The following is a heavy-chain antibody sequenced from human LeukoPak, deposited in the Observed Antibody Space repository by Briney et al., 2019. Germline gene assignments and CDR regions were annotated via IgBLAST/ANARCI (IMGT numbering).Heavy chain of an antibody. CDR1: GGSISSSS. CDR2: FGTRSTSV. D-gene: IGHD3-22*01. Sequence: ETLSLTCTVSGGSISSSSYYWGWIRQAPGKGLEWVSSFGTRSTSVYHAGSVKGRFAISRDNAKNSLYLQMNSLRAEDTALYYCAREVSEGFDFWGQGTLVTVPS. J-gene: IGHJ4*02. V-gene: IGHV3-21*01. CDR3: AREVSEGFDF.